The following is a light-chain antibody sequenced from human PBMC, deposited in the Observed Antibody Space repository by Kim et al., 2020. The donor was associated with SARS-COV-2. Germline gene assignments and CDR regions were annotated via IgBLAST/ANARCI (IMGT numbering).Light chain of an antibody. J-gene: IGLJ3*02. CDR3: VAWDDSLKGPV. CDR2: NNN. CDR1: SSNIGSKT. Sequence: QSVLTQPPSAYGTHGQRATIACSGSSSNIGSKTVSWYQHLPGTAPKLLIYNNNQRPSGVPDRFSDSKAGTSASLAISGLQSEDEAEYYCVAWDDSLKGPVFGGGTKLTVL. V-gene: IGLV1-44*01.